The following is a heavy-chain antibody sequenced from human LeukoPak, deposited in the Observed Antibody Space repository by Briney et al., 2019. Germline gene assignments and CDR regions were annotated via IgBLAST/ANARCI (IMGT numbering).Heavy chain of an antibody. CDR2: INSDGSST. J-gene: IGHJ4*02. CDR1: GSTFSSYW. V-gene: IGHV3-74*01. Sequence: PGGSLRLSCAASGSTFSSYWMHWVRQAPGKGLVWASRINSDGSSTSYADSVKGRFTISRDNAKNTLYLQMNSLRAEDTAVYYCAREGPQGDTAMVYYFDYWGQGTLVTVSS. CDR3: AREGPQGDTAMVYYFDY. D-gene: IGHD5-18*01.